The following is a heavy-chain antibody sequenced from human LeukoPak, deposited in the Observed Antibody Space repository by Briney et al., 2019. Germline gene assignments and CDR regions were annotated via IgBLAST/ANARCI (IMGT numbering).Heavy chain of an antibody. Sequence: GGSLRLSCAASGFTFSSHAMSWVRQAPGKGLEWVSAISGGAGSTYYADSVKGRFTISRDNSENTLYLQVSSLRAEGTAVYYCARNGSSSWPAYYFDYWGQGTLVTVSS. J-gene: IGHJ4*02. CDR3: ARNGSSSWPAYYFDY. D-gene: IGHD6-13*01. CDR2: ISGGAGST. CDR1: GFTFSSHA. V-gene: IGHV3-23*01.